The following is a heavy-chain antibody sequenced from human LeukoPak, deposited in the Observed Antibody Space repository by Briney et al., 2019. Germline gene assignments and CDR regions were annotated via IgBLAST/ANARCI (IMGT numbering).Heavy chain of an antibody. CDR2: ISYSGST. Sequence: PSETLSLTCTVSGGSMSSHYWNWIRQPPGKGLEWIGYISYSGSTNYNPSLKSRVTISVDTSKNQFSLKLSSVTAADTAVYYCARTTGITGTTPHKTFDYWGQGTLVTVSS. CDR3: ARTTGITGTTPHKTFDY. D-gene: IGHD1-7*01. CDR1: GGSMSSHY. V-gene: IGHV4-59*11. J-gene: IGHJ4*02.